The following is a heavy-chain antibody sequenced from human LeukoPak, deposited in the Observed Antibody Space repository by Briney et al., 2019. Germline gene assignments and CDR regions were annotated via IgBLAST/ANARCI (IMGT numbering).Heavy chain of an antibody. D-gene: IGHD1-26*01. J-gene: IGHJ3*02. CDR3: ARTLARASSSGSYYGAFDI. V-gene: IGHV3-53*01. CDR1: GFTVSSNY. Sequence: GGSLRLSCAASGFTVSSNYMSWVRQAPGKGLEWVSVIYSGGSTYYADSVKGRFTISRDNSKNTLYLQMNSLRAEDTAVYYCARTLARASSSGSYYGAFDIWGQGTMVTVSS. CDR2: IYSGGST.